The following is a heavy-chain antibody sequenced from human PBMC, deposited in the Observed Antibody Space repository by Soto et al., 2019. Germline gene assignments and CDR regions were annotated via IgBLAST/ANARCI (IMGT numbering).Heavy chain of an antibody. J-gene: IGHJ6*02. CDR2: INPSGGST. V-gene: IGHV1-46*01. CDR3: ARDPHCISTSCQNGGMDV. CDR1: GYTFTSYY. D-gene: IGHD2-2*01. Sequence: GASVKVSCKASGYTFTSYYMHWVRQAPGQGLEWMGIINPSGGSTSYAQKFQGRVTMTRDTSTSTVYMELSSLRSEDTAVYYCARDPHCISTSCQNGGMDVWGQGTTVTVSS.